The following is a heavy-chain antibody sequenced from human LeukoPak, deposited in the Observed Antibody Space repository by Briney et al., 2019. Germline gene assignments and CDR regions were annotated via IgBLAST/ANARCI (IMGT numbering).Heavy chain of an antibody. CDR1: GGSISSSSYY. CDR3: ARQGIVVVPAAIVTGWFDP. J-gene: IGHJ5*02. Sequence: PSETLSLTCTVSGGSISSSSYYWGWIRQPPGKGLEWIGSIYYSGSTYYNPSLKSRVTISVDTSKNQFSLKLSSVTAADTAVYYCARQGIVVVPAAIVTGWFDPWGQGTLVTVSS. D-gene: IGHD2-2*01. V-gene: IGHV4-39*01. CDR2: IYYSGST.